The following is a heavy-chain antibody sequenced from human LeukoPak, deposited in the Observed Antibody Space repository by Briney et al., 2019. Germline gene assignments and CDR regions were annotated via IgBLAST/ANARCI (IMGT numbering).Heavy chain of an antibody. Sequence: SETLSLTCTVSGGSISSGDYYWSWIRQPPGKGLEWIGYIYYSGSTYYNPSLKSRVTISVDTSKNQFSLKLSSVTAADTAVYYCARIPKRAYYYDSSGYYLDYWGQGTLVTVSS. CDR3: ARIPKRAYYYDSSGYYLDY. V-gene: IGHV4-30-4*08. CDR1: GGSISSGDYY. J-gene: IGHJ4*02. CDR2: IYYSGST. D-gene: IGHD3-22*01.